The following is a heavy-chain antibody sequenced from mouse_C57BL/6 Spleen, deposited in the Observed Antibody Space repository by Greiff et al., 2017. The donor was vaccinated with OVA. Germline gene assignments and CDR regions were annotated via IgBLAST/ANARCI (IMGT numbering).Heavy chain of an antibody. CDR3: ARRWDGNFDY. CDR1: GFTFSSYA. CDR2: ISDGGSYT. Sequence: EVKLMESGGGLVKPGGSLKLSCAASGFTFSSYAMSWVRQTPEKRLEWVATISDGGSYTYYPDNVKGRFTISRDNAKNNLYLQMSHLKSEDTAMYYCARRWDGNFDYWGQGTTLTVSS. V-gene: IGHV5-4*03. D-gene: IGHD4-1*01. J-gene: IGHJ2*01.